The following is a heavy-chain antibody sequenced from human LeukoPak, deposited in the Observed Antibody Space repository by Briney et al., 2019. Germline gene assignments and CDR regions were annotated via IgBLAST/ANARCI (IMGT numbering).Heavy chain of an antibody. CDR1: GFTFSSYA. CDR3: ARDGGTLITMVRGVLGY. V-gene: IGHV3-30-3*01. J-gene: IGHJ4*02. Sequence: PGGSLRLSCAASGFTFSSYAMHWVRQAPGKGLEWVAVISYDGSNKYYADSVKGRFTISRDNSKNTLYLQMNSLRAEDTAVYYCARDGGTLITMVRGVLGYWGQGTLVTVSS. D-gene: IGHD3-10*01. CDR2: ISYDGSNK.